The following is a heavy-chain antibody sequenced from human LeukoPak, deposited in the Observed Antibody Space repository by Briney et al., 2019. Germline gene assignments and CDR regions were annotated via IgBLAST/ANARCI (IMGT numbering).Heavy chain of an antibody. CDR3: ARGGLLAFDY. V-gene: IGHV4-30-4*01. CDR1: GGSISSGDYY. Sequence: SETLSLACTVSGGSISSGDYYWSWIRQPPGKGLEWIGYIYYSGSTYYNPSLKSRVTISVDTSKNQFSLKLSSVTAADTAVYYCARGGLLAFDYWGQGTLVTVSS. J-gene: IGHJ4*02. D-gene: IGHD2-15*01. CDR2: IYYSGST.